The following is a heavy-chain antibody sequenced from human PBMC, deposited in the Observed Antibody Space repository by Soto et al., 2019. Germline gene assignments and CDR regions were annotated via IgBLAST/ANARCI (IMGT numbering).Heavy chain of an antibody. Sequence: GGSLRLSCAASGFTVSSYRMSWVRQAPGKGLEWVANIKQNGIEKYYVDSVKGRFSISRDNAKNSLYLQMNSLRAEDTAVYYCAKCVGGGYGLFDYWGQGTLVTVSS. V-gene: IGHV3-7*01. D-gene: IGHD5-12*01. CDR2: IKQNGIEK. CDR3: AKCVGGGYGLFDY. J-gene: IGHJ4*02. CDR1: GFTVSSYR.